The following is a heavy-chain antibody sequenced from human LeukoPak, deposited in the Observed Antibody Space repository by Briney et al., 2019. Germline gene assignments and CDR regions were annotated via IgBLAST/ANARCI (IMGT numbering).Heavy chain of an antibody. CDR1: GFTFSRYT. Sequence: GGSLRLSCAASGFTFSRYTMNWVRQAPGQGLEWVARIKSKTDGETTDYAAPVKGRFTISRDDSKNTLYLQMNSLKTEDTAVYYCTTDYYDYVWGSYRPDYWGQGTLVTVSS. D-gene: IGHD3-16*02. CDR3: TTDYYDYVWGSYRPDY. CDR2: IKSKTDGETT. V-gene: IGHV3-15*01. J-gene: IGHJ4*02.